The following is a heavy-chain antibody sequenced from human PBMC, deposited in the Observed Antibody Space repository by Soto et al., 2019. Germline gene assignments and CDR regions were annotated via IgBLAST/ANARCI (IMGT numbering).Heavy chain of an antibody. V-gene: IGHV4-30-4*01. D-gene: IGHD5-18*01. J-gene: IGHJ5*02. CDR2: IYYSGST. Sequence: PSETLSLTCTVSGGSISSGDYYWSWIRQPPGKGLEWIGYIYYSGSTYYNPSLKSRVTISVDTSKNQFSLKLSSVTAADTAVYYCARGGDGITAMVTNWFAPWGQGTLVTVSS. CDR1: GGSISSGDYY. CDR3: ARGGDGITAMVTNWFAP.